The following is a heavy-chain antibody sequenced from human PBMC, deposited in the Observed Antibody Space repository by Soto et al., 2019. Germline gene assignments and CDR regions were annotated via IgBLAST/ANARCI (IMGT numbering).Heavy chain of an antibody. V-gene: IGHV3-64D*06. Sequence: PGGSLRLSCLASRFTFSSYAMHWARQAPGKXLEYVSTISNNGDSTYYADSVKGRFTISRDNSKNTLYLQMSSLRTEDTAVYYCVKYYYDSSGYYGLNPFDIWGQGTMVTV. D-gene: IGHD3-22*01. CDR2: ISNNGDST. CDR1: RFTFSSYA. CDR3: VKYYYDSSGYYGLNPFDI. J-gene: IGHJ3*02.